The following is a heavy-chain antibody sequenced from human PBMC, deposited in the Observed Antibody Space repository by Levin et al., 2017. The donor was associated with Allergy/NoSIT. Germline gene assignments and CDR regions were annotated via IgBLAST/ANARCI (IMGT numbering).Heavy chain of an antibody. V-gene: IGHV4-34*01. CDR1: GGSFSGYY. D-gene: IGHD6-13*01. CDR2: INHSGST. Sequence: SETLSLTCAVYGGSFSGYYWSWIRQPPGKGLEWIGEINHSGSTNYNPSLKSRVTISLDTSTNQFSLKLSSVTAADTAVYYCARDGSSSWYLTVAPFDYWGQGTLVTVSS. CDR3: ARDGSSSWYLTVAPFDY. J-gene: IGHJ4*02.